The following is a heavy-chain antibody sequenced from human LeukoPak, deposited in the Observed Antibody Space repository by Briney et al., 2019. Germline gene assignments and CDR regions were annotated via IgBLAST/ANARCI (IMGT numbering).Heavy chain of an antibody. D-gene: IGHD6-19*01. CDR2: SNDSGGT. CDR3: ARDMSWSGWYALDY. Sequence: SETLSLTCAVYGGTFSGYYWSWIRKPPGNPLQWVGESNDSGGTNYNPSLKSRVTISADKSKNQFSLKLISVTAADTAVYYCARDMSWSGWYALDYWGQGTLVTVSS. CDR1: GGTFSGYY. V-gene: IGHV4-34*01. J-gene: IGHJ4*02.